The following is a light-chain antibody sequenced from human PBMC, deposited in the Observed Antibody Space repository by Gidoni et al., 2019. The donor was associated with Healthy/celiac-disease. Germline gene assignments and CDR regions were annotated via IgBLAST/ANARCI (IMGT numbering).Light chain of an antibody. Sequence: QSALTPPHSVSGAPGQSVTISCTGPSSDVGGYHYVSWYQQHPGKAPKLMIYDVSKRPSGVPDRFSGSKSGNTASLTSSGLQAEDEADYYCCSYAGSYTWVFGGGTKLTVL. CDR1: SSDVGGYHY. CDR3: CSYAGSYTWV. J-gene: IGLJ3*02. V-gene: IGLV2-11*01. CDR2: DVS.